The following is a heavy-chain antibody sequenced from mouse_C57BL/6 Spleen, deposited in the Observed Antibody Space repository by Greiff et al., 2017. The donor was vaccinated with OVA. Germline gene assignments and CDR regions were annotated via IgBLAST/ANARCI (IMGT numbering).Heavy chain of an antibody. CDR3: ARGIYGSSYYFDY. Sequence: QVQLKESGAELVRPGASVKLSCKASGYTFTDYYINWVKQRPGQGLEWIARIYPGSGNTYYNEKFKGKATLTAEKSSSTAYMQLSSLTSEDSAVYFCARGIYGSSYYFDYWGQGTTLTVSS. V-gene: IGHV1-76*01. CDR2: IYPGSGNT. D-gene: IGHD1-1*01. CDR1: GYTFTDYY. J-gene: IGHJ2*01.